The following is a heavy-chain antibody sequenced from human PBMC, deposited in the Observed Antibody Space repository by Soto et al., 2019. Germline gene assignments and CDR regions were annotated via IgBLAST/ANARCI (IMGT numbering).Heavy chain of an antibody. CDR3: AREGALGSSYRNWFDP. D-gene: IGHD2-2*01. J-gene: IGHJ5*02. CDR1: GGSISSGDYY. Sequence: SATLSITCTVSGGSISSGDYYWSWIRQPPGKGLEWIGYIYYSGSTYYNPSLKSRVTISVDTSKNQFSLKLSSVTAADTAVYYCAREGALGSSYRNWFDPWGQGTLVTVSS. V-gene: IGHV4-30-4*01. CDR2: IYYSGST.